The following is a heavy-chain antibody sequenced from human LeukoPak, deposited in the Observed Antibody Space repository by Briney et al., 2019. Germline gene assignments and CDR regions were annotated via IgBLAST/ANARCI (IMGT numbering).Heavy chain of an antibody. J-gene: IGHJ5*01. CDR2: IWSDGSNK. CDR3: ATDRGGAPFDS. Sequence: GGSLRLSCAASGFTFSSNGMHWVRQAQGKGLEWVAVIWSDGSNKNYADSVKGRFTISRDNSKDTLYLQMNSLRAEDTAVYYCATDRGGAPFDSWGQGTLVTVSS. D-gene: IGHD1-26*01. CDR1: GFTFSSNG. V-gene: IGHV3-33*03.